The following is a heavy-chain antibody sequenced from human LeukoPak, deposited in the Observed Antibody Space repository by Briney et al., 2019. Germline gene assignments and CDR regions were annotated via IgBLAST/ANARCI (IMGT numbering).Heavy chain of an antibody. D-gene: IGHD3-10*01. J-gene: IGHJ3*02. V-gene: IGHV3-21*01. Sequence: GGSLRLSFAASEFTFSSYSMDWSGQAPGKGRKGSSPISSSSYIYYADSVKGRFTISRDNAKNSLYLQMNSLRAEDTAVYYCARESYGSGSFDAFDIWGQGTMVTVSS. CDR1: EFTFSSYS. CDR2: ISSSSYI. CDR3: ARESYGSGSFDAFDI.